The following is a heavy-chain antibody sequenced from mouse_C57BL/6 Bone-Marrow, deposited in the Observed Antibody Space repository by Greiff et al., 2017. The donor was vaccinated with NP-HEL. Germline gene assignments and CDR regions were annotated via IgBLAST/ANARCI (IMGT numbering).Heavy chain of an antibody. V-gene: IGHV5-6*01. D-gene: IGHD1-1*01. J-gene: IGHJ1*03. Sequence: EVQLVESGGDLVKPGGSLKLSCAASGFTFSSYGMSWVRQTPDKRLEWVATISSGGSYTYYPDSVKGRFPISRDTAKNTLYLQMRSLSSEDTAMYYCARREGTPDYYGSSYGYFDVWGTGTTVTVSS. CDR2: ISSGGSYT. CDR1: GFTFSSYG. CDR3: ARREGTPDYYGSSYGYFDV.